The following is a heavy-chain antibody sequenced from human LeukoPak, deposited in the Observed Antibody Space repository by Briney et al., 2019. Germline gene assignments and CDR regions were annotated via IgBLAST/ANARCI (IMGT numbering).Heavy chain of an antibody. Sequence: GGSLRLSCAASGFTFDDYAMHWVRQAPGKGLEWVSGISWNSGSIGYADSVKGRFTISRDKSKNTLYLQMNSLRAEDTAVYYCAKDRGSGWYFDYWGQGTLVTVSS. CDR3: AKDRGSGWYFDY. CDR1: GFTFDDYA. D-gene: IGHD6-19*01. J-gene: IGHJ4*02. V-gene: IGHV3-9*01. CDR2: ISWNSGSI.